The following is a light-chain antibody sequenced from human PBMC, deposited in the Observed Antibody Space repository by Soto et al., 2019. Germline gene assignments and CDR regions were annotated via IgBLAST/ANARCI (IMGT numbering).Light chain of an antibody. CDR1: QSVSSSY. CDR3: QQYGAHPYY. Sequence: EVVLTQSPGMLSLSPGERATLSCRASQSVSSSYLGWYQQRPGQAPRLLMYGASRRATGIPDRFSGSGSGTDFTLTSSSLEPEDFAVYYWQQYGAHPYYFGQGTKLEIK. V-gene: IGKV3-20*01. J-gene: IGKJ2*01. CDR2: GAS.